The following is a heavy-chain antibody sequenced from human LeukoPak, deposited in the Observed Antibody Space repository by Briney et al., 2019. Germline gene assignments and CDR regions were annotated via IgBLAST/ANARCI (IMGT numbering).Heavy chain of an antibody. CDR2: NSSSSSYI. D-gene: IGHD2-8*01. CDR1: GFTFSSYS. J-gene: IGHJ3*02. Sequence: GGSLRLSCAASGFTFSSYSMNWVRQAPGKGLGWGSSNSSSSSYIYYADSVKGGFTISRDNAKNSLYLQMNSLRAEDTAVYYCARGWYAFDIWGQGTMVTVSS. V-gene: IGHV3-21*01. CDR3: ARGWYAFDI.